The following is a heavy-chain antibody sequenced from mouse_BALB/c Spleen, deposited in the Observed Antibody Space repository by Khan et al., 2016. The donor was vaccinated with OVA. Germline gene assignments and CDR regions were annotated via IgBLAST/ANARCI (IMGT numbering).Heavy chain of an antibody. D-gene: IGHD1-1*01. CDR3: TRLAYYYDSEGFAY. CDR1: GFTFSTYG. J-gene: IGHJ3*01. V-gene: IGHV5-6*01. Sequence: EVELVESGGDLVKPGGSLKLSCAASGFTFSTYGMSWVRQTPDKRLEWVATVSTGGSYTSYPDSVKGRFTISRDNAKNTLYLQMSGLKSEDTAMFYCTRLAYYYDSEGFAYWGQGTLVTGSA. CDR2: VSTGGSYT.